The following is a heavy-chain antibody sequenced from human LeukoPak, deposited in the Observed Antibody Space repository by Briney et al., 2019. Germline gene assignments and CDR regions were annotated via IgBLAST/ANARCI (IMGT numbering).Heavy chain of an antibody. CDR3: AREMGGYPFDY. CDR1: GFTFSNYA. J-gene: IGHJ4*02. V-gene: IGHV3-30*04. Sequence: PGGSLRLSCAASGFTFSNYAMHWVRQAPGKGLEWVAVISYEGNNKYYADSVKGRFTISRDNSKNSLYLQMNSLRAEDTAVYYCAREMGGYPFDYWGQGTLVTVSS. D-gene: IGHD5-12*01. CDR2: ISYEGNNK.